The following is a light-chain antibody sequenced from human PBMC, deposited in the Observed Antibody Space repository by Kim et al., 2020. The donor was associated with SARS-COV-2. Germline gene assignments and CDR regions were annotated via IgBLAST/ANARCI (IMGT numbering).Light chain of an antibody. CDR3: QQRHNWPPLT. Sequence: SPGERVTLSCRASQSVGRSLAWYQQKPGQVPRVLIYDTSNRATGIPARFSGSGSGTDFTLTISNLEPEDFAVYYCQQRHNWPPLTFGGGTKVEIK. V-gene: IGKV3-11*01. CDR2: DTS. J-gene: IGKJ4*01. CDR1: QSVGRS.